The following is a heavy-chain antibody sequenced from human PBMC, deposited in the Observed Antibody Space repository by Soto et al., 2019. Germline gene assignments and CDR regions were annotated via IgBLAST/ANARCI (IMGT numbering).Heavy chain of an antibody. Sequence: QVQLVQSGPEVKKPGASVKVSCKTSGYSFTSYVINWVRQAPGQGLEWMGFATHTGNTNYAQKFQGRVALTSDSSTSTAYMELRGLRSDDMSVYYCARSGEHPLDFWGQGTPVTISS. V-gene: IGHV1-18*03. D-gene: IGHD3-10*01. J-gene: IGHJ4*02. CDR3: ARSGEHPLDF. CDR2: ATHTGNT. CDR1: GYSFTSYV.